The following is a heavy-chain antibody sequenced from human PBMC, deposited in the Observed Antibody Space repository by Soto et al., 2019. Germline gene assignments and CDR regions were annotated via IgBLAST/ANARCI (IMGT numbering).Heavy chain of an antibody. CDR1: GGSISPYS. CDR3: ARRLGGYEDFGGWFAH. V-gene: IGHV4-59*01. D-gene: IGHD3-16*01. J-gene: IGHJ5*02. Sequence: QVQLVESGPGLVKPSETLSLTGTIYGGSISPYSWTWIRQSPGKGLERIGYVSHSARTFSTPSLKSRLTMSLDTSRRQLSLRLKSVSAADTAVYSCARRLGGYEDFGGWFAHWRQGPLFTSSS. CDR2: VSHSART.